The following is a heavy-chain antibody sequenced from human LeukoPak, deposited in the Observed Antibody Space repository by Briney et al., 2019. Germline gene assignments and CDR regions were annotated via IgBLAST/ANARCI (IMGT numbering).Heavy chain of an antibody. CDR1: GFTFSSYG. CDR3: AKGQGGDFWSGSAYFD. CDR2: ISYDGSNK. J-gene: IGHJ4*02. V-gene: IGHV3-30*18. D-gene: IGHD3-3*01. Sequence: GGSLRLSCAASGFTFSSYGMHWVRQAPGKGLEWVAVISYDGSNKYYADSVKGRFTISRDNSKNTLYLQMNSLRAEDTAVYYCAKGQGGDFWSGSAYFDWGQGTLVTVSS.